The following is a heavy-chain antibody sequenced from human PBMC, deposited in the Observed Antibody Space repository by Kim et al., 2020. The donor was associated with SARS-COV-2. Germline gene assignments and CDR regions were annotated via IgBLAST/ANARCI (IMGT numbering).Heavy chain of an antibody. Sequence: SVKVSCKASGFTFTSSAVQWVRQARGQRLEWIGWIVVGSGNTNYAQKFQERVTITRDMSTSTAYMELSSLRSEDTAVYYCAAESHLLSYVWFGEPEWFQHWGQGTLVTVSS. CDR3: AAESHLLSYVWFGEPEWFQH. J-gene: IGHJ1*01. D-gene: IGHD3-10*01. V-gene: IGHV1-58*01. CDR1: GFTFTSSA. CDR2: IVVGSGNT.